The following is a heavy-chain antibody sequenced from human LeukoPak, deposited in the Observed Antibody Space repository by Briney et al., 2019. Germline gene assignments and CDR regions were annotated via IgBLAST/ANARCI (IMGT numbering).Heavy chain of an antibody. CDR2: IIPIFGTA. J-gene: IGHJ4*02. V-gene: IGHV1-69*05. Sequence: SVKVPCKASGGTFSSYAISWVRQAPGQGLEWMGGIIPIFGTANYAQKFQGRVTITTDESTSTAYMELSRLRSDDTAVYYCARDFWSGLRYYFDYWGQGTLVTVSS. D-gene: IGHD3-3*01. CDR1: GGTFSSYA. CDR3: ARDFWSGLRYYFDY.